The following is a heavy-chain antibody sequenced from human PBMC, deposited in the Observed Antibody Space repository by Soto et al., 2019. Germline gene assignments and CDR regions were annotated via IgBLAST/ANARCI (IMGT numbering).Heavy chain of an antibody. Sequence: SVKVSCKASGFTFTSSAVQWVRQARGQRLEWIGWIVVGSGNTNYAQKFQERVTITRDMSTSTAYMELSSLRSEDTAVYYCAADLSRTDSSGYYFDYWGQGTLVTVSS. D-gene: IGHD3-22*01. V-gene: IGHV1-58*01. CDR2: IVVGSGNT. J-gene: IGHJ4*02. CDR3: AADLSRTDSSGYYFDY. CDR1: GFTFTSSA.